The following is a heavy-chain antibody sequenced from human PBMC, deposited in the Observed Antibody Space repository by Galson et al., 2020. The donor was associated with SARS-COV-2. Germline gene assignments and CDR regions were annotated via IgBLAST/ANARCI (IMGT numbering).Heavy chain of an antibody. CDR1: GGSISSSSYY. CDR3: ARHARITIFGVVTTRSYFDY. J-gene: IGHJ4*02. V-gene: IGHV4-39*01. D-gene: IGHD3-3*01. Sequence: SETLSLTCTVSGGSISSSSYYWGWIRQPPGKGLEWIGRIYYSGSTYYNPSLKSRVTISVDTSKNQFSLKLSSVTAADTAVYYCARHARITIFGVVTTRSYFDYWGQGTLVTVSS. CDR2: IYYSGST.